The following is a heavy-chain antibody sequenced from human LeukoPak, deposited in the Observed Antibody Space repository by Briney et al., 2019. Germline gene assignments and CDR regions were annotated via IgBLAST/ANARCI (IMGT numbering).Heavy chain of an antibody. CDR1: GGSISSSSYY. CDR3: ARSYGSGSYPFDY. V-gene: IGHV4-39*01. D-gene: IGHD3-10*01. Sequence: SETLSLTCTVSGGSISSSSYYWGWLRQPPGKGLEWIGSIYYSGSTYYNPSLKSRVTISVDTSKNQFSLKLSSVTAADTAVYYCARSYGSGSYPFDYWGQGTLVTVSS. J-gene: IGHJ4*02. CDR2: IYYSGST.